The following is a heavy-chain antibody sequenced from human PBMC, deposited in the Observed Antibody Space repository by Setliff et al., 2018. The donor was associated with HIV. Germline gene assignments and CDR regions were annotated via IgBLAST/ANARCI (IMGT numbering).Heavy chain of an antibody. CDR1: GYTFTGYY. V-gene: IGHV1-2*02. J-gene: IGHJ6*03. CDR2: INPNSGGT. Sequence: ASVKVSCKASGYTFTGYYMHWVRQAPGQGLEWMGWINPNSGGTNYAQKFQGRVTMTRDPSISTAYMERSRLRSDDTAVYYCARVGRNFVATMSADYYYYMDVWGKGTTVTVSS. D-gene: IGHD5-12*01. CDR3: ARVGRNFVATMSADYYYYMDV.